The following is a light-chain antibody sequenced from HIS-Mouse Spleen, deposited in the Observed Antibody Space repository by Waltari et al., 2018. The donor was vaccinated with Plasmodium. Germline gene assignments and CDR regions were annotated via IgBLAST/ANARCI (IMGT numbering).Light chain of an antibody. CDR2: DAS. CDR1: QDISNY. CDR3: QQYDNLPYT. V-gene: IGKV1-33*01. Sequence: DIQMTQSPSSLSASVGDRVTITCQASQDISNYLNWYQQKPGKAPKLLIYDASNLETGGTSRLSGSGSGTDFTFTISSLQPEDIATYYCQQYDNLPYTFGQGTKLEIK. J-gene: IGKJ2*01.